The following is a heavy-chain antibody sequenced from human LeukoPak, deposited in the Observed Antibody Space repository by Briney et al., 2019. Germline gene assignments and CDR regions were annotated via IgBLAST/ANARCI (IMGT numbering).Heavy chain of an antibody. Sequence: GGSLRLSCAASGFTFSSYWMHWVRQAPGKGLVWVSRINTDGSSTSYADSVKGRFTISRDNAKNTLHLQMNSLRAEDTAVYYCARGLFRSQSPPLGYWGQGTLVTVSS. CDR1: GFTFSSYW. V-gene: IGHV3-74*01. CDR3: ARGLFRSQSPPLGY. D-gene: IGHD6-19*01. J-gene: IGHJ4*02. CDR2: INTDGSST.